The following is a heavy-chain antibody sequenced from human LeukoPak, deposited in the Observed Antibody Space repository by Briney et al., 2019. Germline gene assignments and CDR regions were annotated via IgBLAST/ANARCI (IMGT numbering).Heavy chain of an antibody. CDR2: IYYSGST. CDR1: GGSISSYY. V-gene: IGHV4-59*01. J-gene: IGHJ6*03. D-gene: IGHD5-18*01. CDR3: ARTTEGRYTYNYFYYCYMDV. Sequence: TSETLSLTCTVSGGSISSYYWSWIRQPPGKGLEWIGYIYYSGSTNYNPSLKSRISISVDTSKNQFSLKLSSVTAADTAVYYCARTTEGRYTYNYFYYCYMDVWGKGTTVTISS.